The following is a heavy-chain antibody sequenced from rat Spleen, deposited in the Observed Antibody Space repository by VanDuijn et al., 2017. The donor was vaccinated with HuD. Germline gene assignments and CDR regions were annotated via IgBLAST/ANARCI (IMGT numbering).Heavy chain of an antibody. Sequence: QVQLKESGPGLVQPSQTLSLTCTVSGFSLTNYNVHWVRQPTGKGLEWMGIIWTGGSTAYNSALKSRLSISRDTSESQVFLKMNSLQTEDIATYYCAREYYDGSYYYFDYWGQGVMVTVSS. V-gene: IGHV2-30*01. CDR2: IWTGGST. D-gene: IGHD1-12*02. CDR3: AREYYDGSYYYFDY. J-gene: IGHJ2*01. CDR1: GFSLTNYN.